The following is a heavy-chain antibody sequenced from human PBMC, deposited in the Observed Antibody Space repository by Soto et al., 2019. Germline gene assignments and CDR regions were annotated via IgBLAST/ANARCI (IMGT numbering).Heavy chain of an antibody. Sequence: SETLSLTCTVSGGSITTYYWSWIRQTPGKGLEWIGYIYSNGRTNYNPSLKSRVTMAIDTSKNQVSLKLTSVTAADTAVYYCARDRSTYGGGGTGEVKENWFDPWGQGALVTVSS. CDR2: IYSNGRT. D-gene: IGHD2-8*01. V-gene: IGHV4-59*01. CDR1: GGSITTYY. J-gene: IGHJ5*02. CDR3: ARDRSTYGGGGTGEVKENWFDP.